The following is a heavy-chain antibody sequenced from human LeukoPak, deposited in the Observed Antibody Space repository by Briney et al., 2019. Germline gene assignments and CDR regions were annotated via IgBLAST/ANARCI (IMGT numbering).Heavy chain of an antibody. Sequence: ASVKVSCKASGYTFTSYGITWVRQAPGQGLEWMGWISTYNGNTNYAQKLQDRVTMTTETSTSTAYMEPRSLRSDDTAVYYCASWAGYCSSANCYTTSLDYWGHGTLVTVSS. CDR3: ASWAGYCSSANCYTTSLDY. V-gene: IGHV1-18*01. J-gene: IGHJ4*01. CDR2: ISTYNGNT. CDR1: GYTFTSYG. D-gene: IGHD2-2*02.